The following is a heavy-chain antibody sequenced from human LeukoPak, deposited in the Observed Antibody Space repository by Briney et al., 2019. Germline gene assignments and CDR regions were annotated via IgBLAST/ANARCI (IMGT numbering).Heavy chain of an antibody. CDR2: INPNSGGT. CDR3: ARSRSCNGGSCYSDPYYYGMDV. CDR1: GYTFTGYY. V-gene: IGHV1-2*02. Sequence: ASVKVSCKASGYTFTGYYIHWVRQAPGQALEWMGWINPNSGGTNYAQKFEGRVTIIADKSTSTAYMELSSLSSEDTAVYYCARSRSCNGGSCYSDPYYYGMDVWGKGTTVTVSS. D-gene: IGHD2-15*01. J-gene: IGHJ6*04.